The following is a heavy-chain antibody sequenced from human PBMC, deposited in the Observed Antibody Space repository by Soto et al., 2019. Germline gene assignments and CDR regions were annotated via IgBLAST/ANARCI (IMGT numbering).Heavy chain of an antibody. J-gene: IGHJ4*02. CDR2: NDNSGST. CDR3: ASSSFWSFDY. CDR1: GGSMSGFLYY. Sequence: SETLSLTCTVSGGSMSGFLYYWGWIRQPPGKGLEWIGSNDNSGSTYYNPSLKSRVTISVDASKNQFSLRLSSVTAADTAIYHCASSSFWSFDYWAREPWSPSPQ. D-gene: IGHD3-3*01. V-gene: IGHV4-39*01.